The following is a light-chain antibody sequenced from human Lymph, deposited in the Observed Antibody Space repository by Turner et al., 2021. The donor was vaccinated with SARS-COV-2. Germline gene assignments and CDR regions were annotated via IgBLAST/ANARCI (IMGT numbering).Light chain of an antibody. CDR3: QSYDHSNWV. CDR1: SGSIASNY. V-gene: IGLV6-57*04. J-gene: IGLJ2*01. Sequence: NFMLTQPHSVSESPGKTVTISCTRSSGSIASNYVQWYQQRPGSAPTTVIYEDNQTPSGVPDRFSGSIDSSSNSASLTISGLKTEDEADYYCQSYDHSNWVFGGGTKLTVL. CDR2: EDN.